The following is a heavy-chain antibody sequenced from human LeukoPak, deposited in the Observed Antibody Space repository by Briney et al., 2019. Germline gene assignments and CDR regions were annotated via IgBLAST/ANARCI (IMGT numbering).Heavy chain of an antibody. Sequence: GGSLRLSCAASGFTFSSYAMHWVRQAPGKGLEWVAVISYDGSNKYYADSVKGRFTISRDNSKNTLYLQMNSLRAEDTAVYYCASDAIGSTSRTGAFDIWGQGTMVTVSS. D-gene: IGHD2-2*01. CDR1: GFTFSSYA. J-gene: IGHJ3*02. V-gene: IGHV3-30-3*01. CDR3: ASDAIGSTSRTGAFDI. CDR2: ISYDGSNK.